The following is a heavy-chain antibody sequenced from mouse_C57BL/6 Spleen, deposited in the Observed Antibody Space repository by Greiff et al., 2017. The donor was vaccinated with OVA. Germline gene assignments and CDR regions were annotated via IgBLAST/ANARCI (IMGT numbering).Heavy chain of an antibody. CDR2: IYPRSGNT. V-gene: IGHV1-81*01. D-gene: IGHD1-1*01. J-gene: IGHJ4*01. CDR3: ARGGFTVVEAMDY. Sequence: VQLQESGAELARPGASVKLSCKASGYTFTSYGISWVKQRTGQGLEWIGEIYPRSGNTYYNEKFKGKATLTADKSSSTAYMELRSLTSEDSAVYFCARGGFTVVEAMDYWGQGTSVTVSS. CDR1: GYTFTSYG.